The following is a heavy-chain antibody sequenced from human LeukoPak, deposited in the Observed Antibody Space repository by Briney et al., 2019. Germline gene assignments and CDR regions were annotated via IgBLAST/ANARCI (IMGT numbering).Heavy chain of an antibody. J-gene: IGHJ4*02. D-gene: IGHD2-15*01. CDR2: IFPGDSDT. CDR1: DYSFATYW. Sequence: GESLKISCNGSDYSFATYWIGWVRQMPGQGLEWMGIIFPGDSDTRYSPSFQGQVTISADKSISTAYLQWSSLKASDTAIYYCASKYCSGGNCYFDYWGQGTLVTVSS. CDR3: ASKYCSGGNCYFDY. V-gene: IGHV5-51*01.